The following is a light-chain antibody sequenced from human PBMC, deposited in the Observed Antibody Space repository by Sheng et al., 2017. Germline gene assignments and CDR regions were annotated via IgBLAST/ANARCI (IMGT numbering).Light chain of an antibody. V-gene: IGKV1-5*03. J-gene: IGKJ2*01. CDR1: QSISTW. CDR3: QQYETSPYT. Sequence: DVQMTQSPSTLSASVGDRVTITCRASQSISTWLAWYQQKPGKAPKILIYQTSSLQDGVPSGFSGSGSGTEFTLTISRLEPEDFAVYYCQQYETSPYTFGQGTKLEI. CDR2: QTS.